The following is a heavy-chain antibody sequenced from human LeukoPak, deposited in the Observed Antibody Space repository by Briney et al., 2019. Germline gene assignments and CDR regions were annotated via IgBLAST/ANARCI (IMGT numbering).Heavy chain of an antibody. CDR1: GFTFSSYG. Sequence: GGSLRLSCAASGFTFSSYGMHWVRQAPGKGLGWVAVISYDGSNKYYADSAKGRFTISRDNSKNTLYLQMNSLRAEDTAVYYCAKDSGVDTAMATDYWGQGTLVTVSS. D-gene: IGHD5-18*01. V-gene: IGHV3-30*18. CDR2: ISYDGSNK. J-gene: IGHJ4*02. CDR3: AKDSGVDTAMATDY.